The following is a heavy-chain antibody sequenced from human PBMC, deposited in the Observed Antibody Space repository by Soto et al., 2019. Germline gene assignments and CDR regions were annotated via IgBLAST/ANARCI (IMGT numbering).Heavy chain of an antibody. D-gene: IGHD3-10*01. CDR1: GGSFSGYY. V-gene: IGHV4-34*01. CDR2: VNHSGGT. J-gene: IGHJ4*02. CDR3: ARGPKNYYNSGSYLNY. Sequence: SETLSLTCAVYGGSFSGYYWSWIRQPPGKGLEWIGEVNHSGGTSYNPSLKSRVTISVDTSKNQFSLKLSSVTAADTAVYYCARGPKNYYNSGSYLNYWGQGTLVTVSS.